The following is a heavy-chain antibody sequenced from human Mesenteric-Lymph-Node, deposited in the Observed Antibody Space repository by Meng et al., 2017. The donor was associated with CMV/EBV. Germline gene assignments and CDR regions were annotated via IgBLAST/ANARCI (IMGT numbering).Heavy chain of an antibody. Sequence: GESLKISCAASGFTFNYYEMNWVRQAPGKGLEWVSYITGSDTPIYYADSVKGRFTISRDDTKNSLYLQMNSLRAEDTAVYYCARGAASYFDYWGQGTLVTVSS. J-gene: IGHJ4*02. CDR1: GFTFNYYE. CDR2: ITGSDTPI. CDR3: ARGAASYFDY. V-gene: IGHV3-48*03.